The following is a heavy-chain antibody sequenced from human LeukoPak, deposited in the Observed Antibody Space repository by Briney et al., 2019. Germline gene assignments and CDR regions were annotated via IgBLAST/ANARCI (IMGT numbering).Heavy chain of an antibody. CDR2: IYYSGST. CDR3: ARVGGIAAAGTEWYFDL. V-gene: IGHV4-39*07. CDR1: GGSISSSSYY. J-gene: IGHJ2*01. D-gene: IGHD6-13*01. Sequence: SETLSLTCTVSGGSISSSSYYWCWIRQPPGKGLEWIGSIYYSGSTYYNPSLKSRVTISVDTSKNQFSLKLSSVTAADTAVYYCARVGGIAAAGTEWYFDLWGRGTLVTVSS.